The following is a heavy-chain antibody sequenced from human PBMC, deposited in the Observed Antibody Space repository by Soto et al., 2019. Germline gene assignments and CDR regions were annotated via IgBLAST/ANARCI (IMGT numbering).Heavy chain of an antibody. CDR1: GGSISSGGYY. D-gene: IGHD3-9*01. V-gene: IGHV4-31*03. CDR3: ARAVLTGYYYYYYGMDV. Sequence: SETLSLTCTVSGGSISSGGYYWSWIRQHPGKGLEWIGYIYYSGSTYYNPSLKSRVTISVDTSKNQFSLKLSSVTAADTAVYYCARAVLTGYYYYYYGMDVWGQGTTVTVS. J-gene: IGHJ6*02. CDR2: IYYSGST.